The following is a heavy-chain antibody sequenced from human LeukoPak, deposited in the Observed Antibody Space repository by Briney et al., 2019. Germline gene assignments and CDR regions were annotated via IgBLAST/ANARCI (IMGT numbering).Heavy chain of an antibody. V-gene: IGHV1-69*13. J-gene: IGHJ4*02. Sequence: SVKVPCTASGGTFSSYAISWVRQAPGQGLEWMGGIIPMFGTENHAQKFQGRVTITADESTSTAYMELSSLRSEDTAVYYCAREDGYNSNYFDYWGQGILVTVSS. CDR3: AREDGYNSNYFDY. D-gene: IGHD5-24*01. CDR2: IIPMFGTE. CDR1: GGTFSSYA.